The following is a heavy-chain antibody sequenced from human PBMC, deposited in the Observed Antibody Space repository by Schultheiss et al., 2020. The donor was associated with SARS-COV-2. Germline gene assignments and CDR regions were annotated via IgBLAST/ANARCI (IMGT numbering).Heavy chain of an antibody. CDR3: TRDLGHGDDVPRGFDY. D-gene: IGHD4-17*01. V-gene: IGHV3-49*03. Sequence: GESLKISCTASGFTFGDYAMSWFRQAPGKGLEWVGFIRSKAYGGTTEYAASVKGRFTISRDDSKSIAYLQMNSLKTEDTAVYYCTRDLGHGDDVPRGFDYWGQGTLVTVSS. CDR1: GFTFGDYA. J-gene: IGHJ4*02. CDR2: IRSKAYGGTT.